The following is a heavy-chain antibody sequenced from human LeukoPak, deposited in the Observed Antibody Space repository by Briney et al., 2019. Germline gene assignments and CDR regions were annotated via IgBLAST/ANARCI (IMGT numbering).Heavy chain of an antibody. CDR3: ARDHLANLASRLFDP. D-gene: IGHD3-3*01. CDR1: GFTFSSYG. V-gene: IGHV3-23*01. CDR2: ISGSGGST. J-gene: IGHJ5*02. Sequence: PGGSLRLSCAASGFTFSSYGMSWVRQAPGKGLEWVSAISGSGGSTYYADSVKGRLTISRDNSKNTLYLQMNSLRAEDTAVYYCARDHLANLASRLFDPWGQGTLVTVSS.